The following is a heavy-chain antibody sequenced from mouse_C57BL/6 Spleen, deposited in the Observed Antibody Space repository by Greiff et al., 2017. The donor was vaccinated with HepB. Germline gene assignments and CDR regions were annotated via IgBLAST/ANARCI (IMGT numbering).Heavy chain of an antibody. CDR2: IDPSDSET. J-gene: IGHJ2*01. CDR1: GYTFTSYW. D-gene: IGHD3-2*02. Sequence: VQLQQPGAELVRPGSSVKLSCKASGYTFTSYWMHWVKQRPIQGLEWIGNIDPSDSETHYNQKFKDKATLTVDKSSSTAYMQLSSLTSEDSAVYYCARWGTAQATGYWGQGTTLTVSS. CDR3: ARWGTAQATGY. V-gene: IGHV1-52*01.